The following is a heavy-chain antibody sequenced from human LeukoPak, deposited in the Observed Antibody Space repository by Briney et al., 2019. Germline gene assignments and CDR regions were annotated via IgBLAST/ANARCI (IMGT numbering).Heavy chain of an antibody. J-gene: IGHJ4*02. CDR1: GFTFSSYA. V-gene: IGHV3-23*01. Sequence: GGSPRLSCAASGFTFSSYAMSWVRQAPGKGLEWVSAISGSGGSTYYADSVKGRFTISRDTSKNTLYLQMNSLRAEDTAVYYCARGRYYDNSVYYYFDYWGQGTLVTVSS. CDR2: ISGSGGST. CDR3: ARGRYYDNSVYYYFDY. D-gene: IGHD3-22*01.